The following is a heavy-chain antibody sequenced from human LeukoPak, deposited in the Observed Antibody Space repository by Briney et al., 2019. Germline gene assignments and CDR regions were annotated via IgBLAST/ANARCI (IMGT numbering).Heavy chain of an antibody. CDR2: IYPGYSDT. CDR3: ARRNYYDSSGYYNWFDP. Sequence: GESLKISCKGSVYSFTSYWIGWVRQMPGKGLEWMGIIYPGYSDTRYSPSFQGQVTISADKSISTAYLQWSSLKASDTAMYYCARRNYYDSSGYYNWFDPWGQGTLVTVSS. D-gene: IGHD3-22*01. CDR1: VYSFTSYW. J-gene: IGHJ5*02. V-gene: IGHV5-51*01.